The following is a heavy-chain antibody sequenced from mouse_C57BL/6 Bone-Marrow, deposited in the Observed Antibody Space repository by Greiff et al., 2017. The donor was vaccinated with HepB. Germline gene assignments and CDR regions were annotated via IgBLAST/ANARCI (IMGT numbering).Heavy chain of an antibody. J-gene: IGHJ2*01. D-gene: IGHD6-1*01. CDR3: ARDRPLRGYFDY. CDR1: GFTFSSYA. V-gene: IGHV5-4*01. CDR2: ISDGGSYT. Sequence: EVKLVESGGGLVKPGGSLKLSCAASGFTFSSYAMSWVRQTPEKRLEWVATISDGGSYTYYPDNVKGRFTISRDNAKNNLYLQMSHLKSEDTAMYHCARDRPLRGYFDYWGQGTTLTVSS.